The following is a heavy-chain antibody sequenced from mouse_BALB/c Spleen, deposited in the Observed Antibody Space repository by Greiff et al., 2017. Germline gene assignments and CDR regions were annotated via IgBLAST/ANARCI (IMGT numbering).Heavy chain of an antibody. CDR3: ARSPYGNYEVPRYWYFDV. Sequence: EVQRVESGGGLVKPGGSLKLSCAASGFTFSSYTMSWVRQTPEKRLEWVATISSGGSYTYYPDSVKGRFTISRDNARNILYLQMSSLRSEDTAMYYCARSPYGNYEVPRYWYFDVWGAGTTVTVSS. CDR2: ISSGGSYT. CDR1: GFTFSSYT. J-gene: IGHJ1*01. V-gene: IGHV5-9-3*01. D-gene: IGHD2-1*01.